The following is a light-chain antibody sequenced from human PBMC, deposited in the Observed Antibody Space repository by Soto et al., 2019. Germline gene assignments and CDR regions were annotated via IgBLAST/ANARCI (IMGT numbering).Light chain of an antibody. Sequence: GDRVTITCRASQSISSWLAWYQQKPGKAPKFLIYDASNLESGGPSRFSGSGSGTEFTLTISRLQPEDFATYYCQQYSSYWTLGQGTKVDSK. CDR3: QQYSSYWT. CDR1: QSISSW. CDR2: DAS. V-gene: IGKV1-5*01. J-gene: IGKJ1*01.